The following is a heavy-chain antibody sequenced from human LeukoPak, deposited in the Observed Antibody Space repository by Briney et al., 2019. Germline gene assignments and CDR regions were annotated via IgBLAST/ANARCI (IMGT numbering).Heavy chain of an antibody. J-gene: IGHJ6*02. CDR2: ISSSGSTI. V-gene: IGHV3-11*01. D-gene: IGHD3-10*01. Sequence: AESLRLSCAASGFTFSDYYMSWIRQAPGKGLELVSYISSSGSTIYYADSVKGRFTISRDNAKTSLYLQMNSLRAEDTAVYYCARDRTMVRGVIGMDVWGQGNTVTVSS. CDR1: GFTFSDYY. CDR3: ARDRTMVRGVIGMDV.